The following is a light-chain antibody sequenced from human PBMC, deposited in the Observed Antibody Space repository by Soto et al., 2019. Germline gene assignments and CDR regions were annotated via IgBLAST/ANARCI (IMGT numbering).Light chain of an antibody. Sequence: IQMTQSPSTVSASLGDRVAISCRASQSIGIWLAWYQQKPGKAPRFLIYTASTLLGGVPARFSGSGSGTEFTLTISSLQPDDFATYYCQQYRDYSWTFGQGTKVEIK. CDR1: QSIGIW. CDR3: QQYRDYSWT. V-gene: IGKV1-5*03. J-gene: IGKJ1*01. CDR2: TAS.